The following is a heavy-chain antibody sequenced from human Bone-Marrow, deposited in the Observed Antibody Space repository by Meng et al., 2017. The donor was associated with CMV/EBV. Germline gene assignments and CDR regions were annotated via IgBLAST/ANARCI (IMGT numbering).Heavy chain of an antibody. Sequence: GESLKISCVASGFTFSTYEMNWVRQAPGKGLEWVSYITSSGRTIHYADSVKGRFTISRDNAKNLLYLQINSLRAEDTAVYYCAREDYGSGSLNFWGQGTLVPVSS. CDR3: AREDYGSGSLNF. CDR1: GFTFSTYE. J-gene: IGHJ4*02. V-gene: IGHV3-48*03. D-gene: IGHD3-10*01. CDR2: ITSSGRTI.